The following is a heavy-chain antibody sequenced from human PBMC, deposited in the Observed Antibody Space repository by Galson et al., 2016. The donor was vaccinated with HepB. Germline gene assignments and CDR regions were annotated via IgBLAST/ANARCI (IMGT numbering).Heavy chain of an antibody. Sequence: LRLSCAASGFTFSSYWMNWVRQAPGEGLEWVANIKQDGSEKYYVDSVMGRFTISRDNAKNSLYLQMNSLRAEDTAVYYCARHHGSGSYWDYFDYWGQGTLVTVSS. D-gene: IGHD3-10*01. CDR3: ARHHGSGSYWDYFDY. V-gene: IGHV3-7*03. CDR2: IKQDGSEK. J-gene: IGHJ4*02. CDR1: GFTFSSYW.